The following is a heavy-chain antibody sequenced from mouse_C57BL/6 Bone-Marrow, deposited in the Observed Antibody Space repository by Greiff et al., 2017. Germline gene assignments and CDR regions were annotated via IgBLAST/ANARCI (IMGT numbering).Heavy chain of an antibody. J-gene: IGHJ4*01. V-gene: IGHV1-74*01. CDR2: IHPSDSDT. CDR1: GYTFTSYW. D-gene: IGHD1-1*01. Sequence: QVQLKQPGAELVKPGASVKVSCKASGYTFTSYWMHWVKQRPGQGLEWIGRIHPSDSDTNYNQKFKGKATLTVDKSSSTAYMQLSSLTSEDSAVYYCAILLHYYGSSFYAMDYWGQGTSVTVSS. CDR3: AILLHYYGSSFYAMDY.